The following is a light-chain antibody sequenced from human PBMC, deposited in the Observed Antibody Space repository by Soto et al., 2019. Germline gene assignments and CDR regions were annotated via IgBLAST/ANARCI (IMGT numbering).Light chain of an antibody. V-gene: IGKV3-20*01. Sequence: EIVLTQSPGTLSLSPGERATLSCRARQSVSSGYFAWCQQNRGQAPRLLIHGGSSRATGIPDRFSGSGSGTDFTLTISRLEPEDAAVYYCQQYGGSPQYTFGQGTKLEI. CDR2: GGS. CDR3: QQYGGSPQYT. J-gene: IGKJ2*01. CDR1: QSVSSGY.